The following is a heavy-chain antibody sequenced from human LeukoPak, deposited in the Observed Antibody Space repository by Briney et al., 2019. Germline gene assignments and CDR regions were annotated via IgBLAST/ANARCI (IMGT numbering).Heavy chain of an antibody. CDR1: GFTFSSYT. V-gene: IGHV3-64D*06. Sequence: PGGSLRLSCSASGFTFSSYTMHWVRQAPGKGLEYASAISSDGTTTYYADSVKGRFTISRDNSKNTLHLQMSSLRAEDTAVYYCVKQRSRFRGVVTSDPFDYWGQGTLVTVSS. D-gene: IGHD3-10*01. CDR2: ISSDGTTT. J-gene: IGHJ4*02. CDR3: VKQRSRFRGVVTSDPFDY.